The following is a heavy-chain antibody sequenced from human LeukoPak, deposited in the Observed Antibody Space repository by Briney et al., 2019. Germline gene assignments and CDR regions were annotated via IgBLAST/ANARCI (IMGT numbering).Heavy chain of an antibody. CDR2: IYDSGST. J-gene: IGHJ5*01. D-gene: IGHD6-19*01. Sequence: SETLSLTCTVSGGSVSSAGDYWSWIRQPPGKGLQWIGYIYDSGSTNYHPSLKSRLAISVDTSRNQFSLKLSSVTAADTAVYFCARNSGGVHSNGFDSWGQGTLVTVSA. CDR1: GGSVSSAGDY. CDR3: ARNSGGVHSNGFDS. V-gene: IGHV4-61*08.